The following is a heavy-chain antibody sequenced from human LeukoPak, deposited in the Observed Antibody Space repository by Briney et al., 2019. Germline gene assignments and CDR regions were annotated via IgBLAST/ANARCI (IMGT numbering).Heavy chain of an antibody. V-gene: IGHV1-18*01. Sequence: ASVKVSCKASGHTFTNYGITWVRQAPGQGLEWMGWISAYNGNTNYAQKFQGRVTMTTDTSTNTVYMELRSLRSDDTAVYYCARNPGVITDVEYFDYWGQGTLVTVSS. CDR2: ISAYNGNT. D-gene: IGHD3-10*01. J-gene: IGHJ4*02. CDR3: ARNPGVITDVEYFDY. CDR1: GHTFTNYG.